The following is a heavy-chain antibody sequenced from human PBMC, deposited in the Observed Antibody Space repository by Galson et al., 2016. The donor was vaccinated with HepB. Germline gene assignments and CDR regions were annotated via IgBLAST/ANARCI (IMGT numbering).Heavy chain of an antibody. CDR3: ARYSGSDYGRFDP. CDR1: GDSITRGGYY. D-gene: IGHD1-26*01. J-gene: IGHJ5*02. CDR2: ISYSGSA. V-gene: IGHV4-31*03. Sequence: TLSLTCIVSGDSITRGGYYWSWIRQHPGKGLEWIGHISYSGSASYNPSLKSRIIISLDTSKNQFTLKMTSVTAADAAVYFCARYSGSDYGRFDPWG.